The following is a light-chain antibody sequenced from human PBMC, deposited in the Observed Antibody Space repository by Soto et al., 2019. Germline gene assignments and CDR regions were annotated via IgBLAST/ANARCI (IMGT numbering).Light chain of an antibody. CDR3: QHYNRYSEA. J-gene: IGKJ1*01. Sequence: DIQMTQSPSTLSGSVGDRVTITCRASQTISSWLAWYQQKPGKAPKLLIYKASTLKSGVPSRFSGSGSGKEFTLTISSLQPDDFATYYCQHYNRYSEAFGQGTKVDIX. V-gene: IGKV1-5*03. CDR2: KAS. CDR1: QTISSW.